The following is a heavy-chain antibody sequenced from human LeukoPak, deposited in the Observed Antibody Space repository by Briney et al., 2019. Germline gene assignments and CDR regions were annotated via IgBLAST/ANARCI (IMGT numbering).Heavy chain of an antibody. D-gene: IGHD6-13*01. Sequence: ASVKVSCKASGGTFSSCAISWVRQAPGQGLEWMERIIPILGIANYAQKFQGRVTITADKSTSTAYMELSSLRSEDTAVYYCASLIAAAAPVAEGGLFDPWGQGTLVTVSS. J-gene: IGHJ5*02. V-gene: IGHV1-69*04. CDR1: GGTFSSCA. CDR3: ASLIAAAAPVAEGGLFDP. CDR2: IIPILGIA.